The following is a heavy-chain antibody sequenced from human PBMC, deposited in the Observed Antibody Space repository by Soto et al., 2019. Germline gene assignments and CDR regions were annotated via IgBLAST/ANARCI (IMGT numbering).Heavy chain of an antibody. CDR3: ARAMSGGYGY. J-gene: IGHJ4*02. CDR1: GFTVSSNY. Sequence: EVQLVESGGGLIQPGGSLRLSCAASGFTVSSNYMSWVRQAPGKGLEWGSVIYSGGSTYYADSVKGRFTNSRDNSKNTLDPQMNSLRAEDTAVYYCARAMSGGYGYWGQGTLVTVSS. CDR2: IYSGGST. V-gene: IGHV3-53*01. D-gene: IGHD6-19*01.